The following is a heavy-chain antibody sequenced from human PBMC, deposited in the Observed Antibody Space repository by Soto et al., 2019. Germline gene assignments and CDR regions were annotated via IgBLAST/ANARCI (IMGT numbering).Heavy chain of an antibody. V-gene: IGHV1-69*13. D-gene: IGHD3-22*01. J-gene: IGHJ4*02. CDR1: GGTFSSYA. CDR2: IIPIFGTA. Sequence: ASVKVSCKASGGTFSSYAISWVRQAPGQGLEWMGGIIPIFGTANYAQKFQGRVTITADESTSTAYMELSSLRSEDTAVYYCETSAYDSSGYYSVYWGQGTLVTVSS. CDR3: ETSAYDSSGYYSVY.